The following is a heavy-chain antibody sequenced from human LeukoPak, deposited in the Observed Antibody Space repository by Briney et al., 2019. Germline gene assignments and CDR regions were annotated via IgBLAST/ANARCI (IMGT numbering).Heavy chain of an antibody. D-gene: IGHD2-21*02. CDR3: ARETYCGGDCYSGFDY. V-gene: IGHV4-59*01. J-gene: IGHJ4*02. CDR1: GGSISSYF. Sequence: SETLSLTCSVSGGSISSYFWSWIRQPPGKGLEWIGYIYYSVSTNYNPSLKSRLTISVDTSKNHFSLKLSSVTAADTAVYYCARETYCGGDCYSGFDYWGQGTLVTVSS. CDR2: IYYSVST.